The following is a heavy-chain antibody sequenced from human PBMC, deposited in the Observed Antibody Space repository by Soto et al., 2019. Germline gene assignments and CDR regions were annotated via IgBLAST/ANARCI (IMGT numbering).Heavy chain of an antibody. J-gene: IGHJ4*02. D-gene: IGHD6-19*01. Sequence: GGSLRLSCDVSGLTFSIEEMKWVRQAPGQGLEWVAYIPYSGSPIYYADSLTCRFTISRDNAKNSRYLQMSSLTAEDTAVYYGARGYHSGWHFGHWGQGALVTVSS. CDR3: ARGYHSGWHFGH. V-gene: IGHV3-48*03. CDR1: GLTFSIEE. CDR2: IPYSGSPI.